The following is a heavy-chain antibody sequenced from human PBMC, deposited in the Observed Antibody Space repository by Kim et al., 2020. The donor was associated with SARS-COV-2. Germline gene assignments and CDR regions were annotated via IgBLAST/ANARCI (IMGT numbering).Heavy chain of an antibody. J-gene: IGHJ4*02. Sequence: GGSLRLSCAASGLTVSSNHMSWVRQAPGKGLEWVSIIYSGGGTYYADSVKGRFTIPRDSSKNTVYLQMDSLRAEDTALYYCARETSDRHIDHWGQGTLVTVSS. V-gene: IGHV3-53*01. CDR3: ARETSDRHIDH. CDR2: IYSGGGT. D-gene: IGHD2-2*01. CDR1: GLTVSSNH.